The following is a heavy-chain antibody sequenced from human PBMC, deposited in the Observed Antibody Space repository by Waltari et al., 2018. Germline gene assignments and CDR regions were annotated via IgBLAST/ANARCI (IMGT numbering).Heavy chain of an antibody. CDR3: AKAFQYQLVPYSLDY. J-gene: IGHJ4*02. V-gene: IGHV3-23*01. CDR2: VSGSGATT. Sequence: EVQLWESGGGLIQPGGSLRLSCAASRFTFSSYAMSWVRQAPGKGVEWVSTVSGSGATTYYADAGKGQLTMSRDNSRNTLDLQMNSLRGEDTAIYYCAKAFQYQLVPYSLDYWGQGTLVSVS. CDR1: RFTFSSYA. D-gene: IGHD2-2*01.